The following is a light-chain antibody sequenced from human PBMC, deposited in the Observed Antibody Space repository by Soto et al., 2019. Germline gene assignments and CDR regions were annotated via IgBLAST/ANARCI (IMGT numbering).Light chain of an antibody. V-gene: IGLV2-14*01. Sequence: QSVLTQPASVSGSPGGSITISCTGTSSDVGGYNYVSWYQQHPGKAPKLMIYDVSNRPSGVSNRFSGSKSGNTASLTISGLQAEDEADYYCSSYTSSSTFFGNGTKVTVL. CDR1: SSDVGGYNY. CDR2: DVS. CDR3: SSYTSSSTF. J-gene: IGLJ1*01.